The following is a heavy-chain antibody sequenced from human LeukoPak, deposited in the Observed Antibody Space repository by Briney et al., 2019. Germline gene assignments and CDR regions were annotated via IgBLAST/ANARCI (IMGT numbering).Heavy chain of an antibody. D-gene: IGHD6-19*01. CDR3: TRRSSGRYVDY. CDR2: IRSKANSYAT. Sequence: GGSLRLSCAASGFTSSGSAMHWVRQASGKGLEWVGRIRSKANSYATAYAASVKGRFTISRDDSKNTAYLQMNSLKTEDTAVYYCTRRSSGRYVDYWGQGTLVTVSS. CDR1: GFTSSGSA. J-gene: IGHJ4*02. V-gene: IGHV3-73*01.